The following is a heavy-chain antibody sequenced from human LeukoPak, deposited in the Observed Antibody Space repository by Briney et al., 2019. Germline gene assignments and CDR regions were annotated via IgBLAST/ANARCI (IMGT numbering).Heavy chain of an antibody. J-gene: IGHJ3*02. Sequence: GASVKVSCKASGYTFTSHGISWVRQAPGQGLEWMGWISAYNGNTNYAQKLQGRVTMTTDTSTSTAYMELRSLRSDDTAVYYCARTERIVVVVAANDAFDIWGQGTMVTVSS. CDR3: ARTERIVVVVAANDAFDI. D-gene: IGHD2-15*01. V-gene: IGHV1-18*01. CDR2: ISAYNGNT. CDR1: GYTFTSHG.